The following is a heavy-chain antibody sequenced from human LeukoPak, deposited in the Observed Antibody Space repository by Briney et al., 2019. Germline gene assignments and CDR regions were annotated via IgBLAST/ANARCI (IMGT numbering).Heavy chain of an antibody. CDR2: IIPIFGTA. D-gene: IGHD3-16*01. V-gene: IGHV1-69*06. CDR3: AREGSEGVGAFDI. J-gene: IGHJ3*02. Sequence: GASVKVSCKASGGTFSSYAISWVRQAPGQGLEWMGGIIPIFGTANYAQKFQGRVTITADKSTSTAYMELSSLRSEDTAVYYCAREGSEGVGAFDIWGQGTMVTVSS. CDR1: GGTFSSYA.